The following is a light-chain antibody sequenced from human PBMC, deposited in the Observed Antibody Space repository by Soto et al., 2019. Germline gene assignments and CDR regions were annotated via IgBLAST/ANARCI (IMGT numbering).Light chain of an antibody. CDR1: KLGNKY. V-gene: IGLV3-1*01. CDR2: QDT. J-gene: IGLJ1*01. Sequence: SYELTQPPSVSVSPGQTATITCSGDKLGNKYTSWYQQKPGQSPVLIIYQDTRRPSGIPERFSGSNSGTTATLTISGTQAMDVADYYCQAWDSSYVFGTGTKLTVL. CDR3: QAWDSSYV.